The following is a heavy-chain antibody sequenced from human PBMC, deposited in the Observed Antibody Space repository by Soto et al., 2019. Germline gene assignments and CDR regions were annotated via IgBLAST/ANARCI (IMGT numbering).Heavy chain of an antibody. CDR1: GYSFTSYW. CDR2: IDPSDSYT. CDR3: ARQPITMVREIDY. D-gene: IGHD3-10*01. J-gene: IGHJ4*02. Sequence: GESLKISCKGSGYSFTSYWISWVRQMPGKGLEWMGRIDPSDSYTNYSPSFQGHVTISADKSISTAYLQWSSLKASDTAMYYCARQPITMVREIDYWGQGTLVTVSS. V-gene: IGHV5-10-1*01.